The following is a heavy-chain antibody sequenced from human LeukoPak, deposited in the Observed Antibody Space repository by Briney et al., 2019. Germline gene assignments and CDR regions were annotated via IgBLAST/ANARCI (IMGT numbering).Heavy chain of an antibody. CDR2: IYTSGST. V-gene: IGHV4-61*02. J-gene: IGHJ4*02. CDR3: ARSLTTEANFDY. CDR1: GGSISSSSYY. Sequence: SETLSLTCTVSGGSISSSSYYWGWIRQPAGKGLAWIGRIYTSGSTNYNPSLKSRVTISVDRSKNQFSLKLSSVTAADTAVYYCARSLTTEANFDYWGQGTLVTVSS. D-gene: IGHD4-17*01.